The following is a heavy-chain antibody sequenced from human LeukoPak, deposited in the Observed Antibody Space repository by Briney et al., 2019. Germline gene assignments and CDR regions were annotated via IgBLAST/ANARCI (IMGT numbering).Heavy chain of an antibody. CDR1: GGSIGSYY. D-gene: IGHD3-22*01. CDR3: ARDHYDSSGYDDAFDI. V-gene: IGHV4-4*07. Sequence: PSETLSLTCTVSGGSIGSYYWSWIRQPAGKGLEWIGRIYTSGSTNYNPSLKSRVTMSVDTSKNQFSLKLSSVTAADTAVYYCARDHYDSSGYDDAFDIWGQGTMVTVSS. J-gene: IGHJ3*02. CDR2: IYTSGST.